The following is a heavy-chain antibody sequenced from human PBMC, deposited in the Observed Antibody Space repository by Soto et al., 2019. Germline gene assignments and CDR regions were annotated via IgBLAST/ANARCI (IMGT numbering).Heavy chain of an antibody. Sequence: QAYLEQSGAAVKKPGASVKVSCKASGYSLTDYAITWVRQASGQGLEYVGWISPDSGNTDYAHKFQGRVTMTSNTSINTAYMEVSSLRSDDTAVYYCARVYGYYYHYMDVWGKGTTVTISS. J-gene: IGHJ6*03. CDR3: ARVYGYYYHYMDV. D-gene: IGHD2-8*01. V-gene: IGHV1-8*01. CDR1: GYSLTDYA. CDR2: ISPDSGNT.